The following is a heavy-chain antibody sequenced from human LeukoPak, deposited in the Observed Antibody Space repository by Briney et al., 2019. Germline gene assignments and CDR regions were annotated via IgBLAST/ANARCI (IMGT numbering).Heavy chain of an antibody. D-gene: IGHD6-13*01. CDR3: ANELAAVGVPSFDS. CDR1: EFTLSSYA. V-gene: IGHV3-23*01. J-gene: IGHJ4*02. CDR2: IRSTGGGT. Sequence: GGSLRLSCAASEFTLSSYAMSWVRQTPGKGLEWVSGIRSTGGGTYYADSVKGRFTISRDNSKNTLYLQMNSLGAEDTAVYYCANELAAVGVPSFDSWGQGTLVTVSS.